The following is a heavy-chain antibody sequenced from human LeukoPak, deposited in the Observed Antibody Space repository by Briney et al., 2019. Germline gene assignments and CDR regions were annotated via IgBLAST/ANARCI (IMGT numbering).Heavy chain of an antibody. J-gene: IGHJ4*02. V-gene: IGHV3-21*01. D-gene: IGHD6-13*01. CDR2: ISSSSSYI. CDR3: ARDPWAAAAY. Sequence: GGSLRLSCAASGLTFSSYSMNWVRQAPGKGLEWVSSISSSSSYIYYADSVKGRFTIFRDNAKNSLYLQMNSLRVEDTAVYYCARDPWAAAAYWGQGTLVTVSS. CDR1: GLTFSSYS.